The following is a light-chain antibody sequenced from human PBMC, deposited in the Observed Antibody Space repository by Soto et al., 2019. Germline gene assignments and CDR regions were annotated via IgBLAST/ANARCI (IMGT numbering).Light chain of an antibody. CDR1: MRDVGAYNL. V-gene: IGLV2-14*03. Sequence: QSALTQPASVSGSAGQSITISCSGTMRDVGAYNLFSWYQQHPGTAPKLIIYDVRNRPSGISSRFSGSRSGNTASLTISGLQSEDEGDYYCSAYTARSTLVFGGGTKVTVL. CDR2: DVR. J-gene: IGLJ3*02. CDR3: SAYTARSTLV.